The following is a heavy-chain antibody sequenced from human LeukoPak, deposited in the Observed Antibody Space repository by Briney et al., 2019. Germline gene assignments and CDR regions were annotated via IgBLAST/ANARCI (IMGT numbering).Heavy chain of an antibody. Sequence: GGSLRLSCAASGFTVSSNYMSWVRQAPGKGLEWVSVIYSGGSTYYADSVKGRFTISRDNSKNTLYLQMNSLRAEDTAVYYCAKSIMGTAGLLDNWGQGTLVTVSS. V-gene: IGHV3-66*01. CDR1: GFTVSSNY. CDR3: AKSIMGTAGLLDN. CDR2: IYSGGST. D-gene: IGHD5-18*01. J-gene: IGHJ4*02.